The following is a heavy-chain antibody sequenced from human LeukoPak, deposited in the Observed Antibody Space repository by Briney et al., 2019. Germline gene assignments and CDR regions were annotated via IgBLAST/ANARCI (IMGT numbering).Heavy chain of an antibody. Sequence: PGGSLRLSCAASGFTFSSYGMHWVRQAPGKGLEWVAVISYDESNKYYADSVKGRFTISRDNSKNTLYLQMNSLRAEDTAVYYCAKGRLYCGGDCYTHMDVWGQGTTVTVSS. J-gene: IGHJ6*02. CDR1: GFTFSSYG. CDR3: AKGRLYCGGDCYTHMDV. D-gene: IGHD2-21*02. CDR2: ISYDESNK. V-gene: IGHV3-30*18.